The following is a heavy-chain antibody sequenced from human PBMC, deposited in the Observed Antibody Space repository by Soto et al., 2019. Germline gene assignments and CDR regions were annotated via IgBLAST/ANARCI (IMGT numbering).Heavy chain of an antibody. Sequence: QVQLVQSGAEVKKPGCSVKVSSKATGGTFSSYAISWVRQAPGKGLEWMGGIIPIFGTANYAQKFQGRVTITADESTSTAYMELSSLRSEDTAVYYCARSLVQAAMWVYYGMDVWGQGTTVTVSS. D-gene: IGHD2-2*01. CDR1: GGTFSSYA. J-gene: IGHJ6*02. CDR2: IIPIFGTA. CDR3: ARSLVQAAMWVYYGMDV. V-gene: IGHV1-69*12.